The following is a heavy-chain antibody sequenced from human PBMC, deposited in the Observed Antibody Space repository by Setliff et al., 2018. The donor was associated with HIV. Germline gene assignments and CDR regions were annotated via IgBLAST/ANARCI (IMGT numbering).Heavy chain of an antibody. CDR3: ARIFGDQGYYYGMDV. Sequence: SETLSLTCTVSGGSISSSNYYWTWIRQPPGKGLEWIGYIYNSGSTYYEPSLRGRVAISIDTSKNQFSLKLSSVIAADTAVYYCARIFGDQGYYYGMDVWGQGTTVTVSS. D-gene: IGHD3-3*01. J-gene: IGHJ6*02. CDR1: GGSISSSNYY. CDR2: IYNSGST. V-gene: IGHV4-39*07.